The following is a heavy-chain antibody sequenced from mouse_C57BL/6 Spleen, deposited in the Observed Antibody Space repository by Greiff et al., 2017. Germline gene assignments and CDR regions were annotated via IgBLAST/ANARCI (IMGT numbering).Heavy chain of an antibody. V-gene: IGHV1-52*01. CDR3: ARGWLASTAFDV. CDR2: IDPSDSET. CDR1: GYTFTSYW. J-gene: IGHJ1*03. D-gene: IGHD2-10*02. Sequence: VQLQQPGAELVRPGSSVKLSCKASGYTFTSYWMHWVKQRPIQGLEWIGNIDPSDSETHYNQKFKDKATLTVDKSSSTAYMQLSSLTSEDSAVYYCARGWLASTAFDVWGTGTTVTVSS.